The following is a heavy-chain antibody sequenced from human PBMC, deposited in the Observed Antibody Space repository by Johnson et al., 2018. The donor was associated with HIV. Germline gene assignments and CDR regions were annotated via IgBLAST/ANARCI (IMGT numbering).Heavy chain of an antibody. J-gene: IGHJ3*02. CDR2: ISYDGSNK. Sequence: QVQLVESGGGVVQPGRSLRLSCAVSGFTFSSYPMHWVRQAPGKGLEWVAVISYDGSNKYYADSVKGRFTISRDNSKNTLYLQMNSLRAEDTAVYYCARDDIRDGKSFDIWGQGTMVTVSS. CDR1: GFTFSSYP. CDR3: ARDDIRDGKSFDI. V-gene: IGHV3-30*14.